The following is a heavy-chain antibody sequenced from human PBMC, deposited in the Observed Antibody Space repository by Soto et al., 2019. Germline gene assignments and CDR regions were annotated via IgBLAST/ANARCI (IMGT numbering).Heavy chain of an antibody. CDR3: ARAQQLAYYYYGMDV. V-gene: IGHV4-4*02. D-gene: IGHD6-13*01. J-gene: IGHJ6*02. CDR1: GGSISSSNW. Sequence: SETPSITCAVPGGSISSSNWWRWVRQPPGKGLEWIGEIYHSGSTNYNPSLKSRVTISVDKSKNQFSLKLSSVTAADTAVYYCARAQQLAYYYYGMDVWGQGTTVT. CDR2: IYHSGST.